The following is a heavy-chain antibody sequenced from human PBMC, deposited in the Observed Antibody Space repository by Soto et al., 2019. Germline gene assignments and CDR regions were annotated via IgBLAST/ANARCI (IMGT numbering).Heavy chain of an antibody. CDR2: IYYSGSA. J-gene: IGHJ4*02. CDR3: ARLSSGNYSPFDX. V-gene: IGHV4-39*01. CDR1: GGSISSISYY. D-gene: IGHD1-26*01. Sequence: SETLSLTFAVSGGSISSISYYWGWIRQPPGKGLELIGSIYYSGSAFYNPSLTSRVTISVDTSKNQFSLNLSSVTAADTAVYYCARLSSGNYSPFDXWGQGTQVTVSX.